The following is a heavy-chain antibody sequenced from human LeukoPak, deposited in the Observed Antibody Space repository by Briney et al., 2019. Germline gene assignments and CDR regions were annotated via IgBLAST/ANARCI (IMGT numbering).Heavy chain of an antibody. CDR3: AREVLYAFDI. Sequence: GRSLRLSCAASGFTFSSYAMRWVRQAPGKGLEWVAVISYDGSNKYYADSVKGRFTISRDNSKNTLYLQMNSLRAEDTAVYYCAREVLYAFDIWGQGTMVTVSS. J-gene: IGHJ3*02. CDR1: GFTFSSYA. CDR2: ISYDGSNK. V-gene: IGHV3-30-3*01.